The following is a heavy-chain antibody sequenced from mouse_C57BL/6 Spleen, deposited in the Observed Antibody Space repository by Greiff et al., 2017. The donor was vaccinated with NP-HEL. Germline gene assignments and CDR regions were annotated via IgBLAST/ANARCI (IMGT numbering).Heavy chain of an antibody. Sequence: EVQLQQSGPELVKPGASVKISCKASGYTFTDYYMNWVKQSHGKSLEWIGDINPNNGGTSYNQKFKGKATLTVDKSSSTAYMELRSLTSEDSAVYYCARKGGDYDGPYFDYWGQGTTLTVSS. CDR3: ARKGGDYDGPYFDY. J-gene: IGHJ2*01. CDR2: INPNNGGT. V-gene: IGHV1-26*01. CDR1: GYTFTDYY. D-gene: IGHD2-4*01.